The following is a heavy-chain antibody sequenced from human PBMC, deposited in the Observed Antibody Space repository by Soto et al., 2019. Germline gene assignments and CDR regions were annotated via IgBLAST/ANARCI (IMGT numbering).Heavy chain of an antibody. V-gene: IGHV3-15*07. J-gene: IGHJ6*02. D-gene: IGHD6-19*01. CDR1: GFTFSNAW. CDR3: TTERGGWYVRNRSYYYYGMDV. CDR2: IKSKTDGGTT. Sequence: PGGSLRLSCAASGFTFSNAWMNWVRQAPGKGLEWVGRIKSKTDGGTTDYAAPVKGRFSISGDDSKNTLYLQMNSLGTEDTAVYYCTTERGGWYVRNRSYYYYGMDVWGQGTTVTVSS.